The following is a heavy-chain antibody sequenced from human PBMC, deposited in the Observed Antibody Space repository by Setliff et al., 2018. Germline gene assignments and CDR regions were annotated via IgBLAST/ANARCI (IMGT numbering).Heavy chain of an antibody. CDR2: INHSGST. CDR1: GGSFSGYY. CDR3: ARHATYYYGSGNLPFDS. D-gene: IGHD3-10*01. Sequence: PSETLSLTCAVYGGSFSGYYWSWIRQPPGKGLEWIGEINHSGSTNYNPSLESRLTITIDTSKSQFSLKLSSVTAADTAVYYCARHATYYYGSGNLPFDSWGQGTLVTVSS. J-gene: IGHJ4*02. V-gene: IGHV4-34*01.